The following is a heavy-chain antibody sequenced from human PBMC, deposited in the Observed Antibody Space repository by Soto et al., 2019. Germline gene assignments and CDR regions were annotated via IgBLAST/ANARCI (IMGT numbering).Heavy chain of an antibody. J-gene: IGHJ3*02. Sequence: VSLRLSCAASGFTFSSYAMSWVRQAPGKGLEWVSAISGSGGSTYYADSVKGRFTISRDNAKNSLYLQMNSLRAQDTAVYYCARDYDSSGYPDIWGQGTMVTVSS. CDR3: ARDYDSSGYPDI. CDR1: GFTFSSYA. CDR2: ISGSGGST. D-gene: IGHD3-22*01. V-gene: IGHV3-23*01.